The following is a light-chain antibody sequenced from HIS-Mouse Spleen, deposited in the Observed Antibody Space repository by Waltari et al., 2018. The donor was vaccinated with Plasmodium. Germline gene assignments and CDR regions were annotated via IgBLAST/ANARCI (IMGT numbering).Light chain of an antibody. CDR1: SSDVGRYNL. CDR3: CSYAGSSTWV. V-gene: IGLV2-23*01. J-gene: IGLJ3*02. Sequence: QSALTQPASVSGSPGQSITISCPGPSSDVGRYNLFSWSQQHPGKAPKLMIYEGSKRPSGVSNRFSGSKSGNTASLTISGLQAEDEADYYCCSYAGSSTWVFGGGTKLTVL. CDR2: EGS.